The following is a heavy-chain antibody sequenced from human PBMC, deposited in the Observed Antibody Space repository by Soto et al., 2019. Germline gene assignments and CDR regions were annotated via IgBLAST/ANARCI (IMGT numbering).Heavy chain of an antibody. CDR3: ARDFSQSWLPRCYFDY. V-gene: IGHV3-21*01. CDR1: GFTFSSYS. Sequence: GGSLRLSCAASGFTFSSYSMNWVRQAPGKGLEWVSSISSSSSYIYYADSVKGRFTISRDNAKNSLYLQMNSLRAEDTAVYYCARDFSQSWLPRCYFDYWGQGTLVTVSS. D-gene: IGHD3-22*01. J-gene: IGHJ4*02. CDR2: ISSSSSYI.